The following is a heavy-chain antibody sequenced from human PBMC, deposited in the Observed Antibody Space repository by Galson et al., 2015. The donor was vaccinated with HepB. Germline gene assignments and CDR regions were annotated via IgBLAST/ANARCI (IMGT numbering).Heavy chain of an antibody. J-gene: IGHJ6*04. Sequence: SLRLSCAASGFTFSSYSMNWVRQAPGKGLEWVSSISSSSSYIYYADSVKGRFTISRDNAKNSLYLQMNSLRAEGTAVYYCARGMKDYSSQDVWGKGTTVTVSS. CDR2: ISSSSSYI. D-gene: IGHD2-15*01. CDR3: ARGMKDYSSQDV. CDR1: GFTFSSYS. V-gene: IGHV3-21*01.